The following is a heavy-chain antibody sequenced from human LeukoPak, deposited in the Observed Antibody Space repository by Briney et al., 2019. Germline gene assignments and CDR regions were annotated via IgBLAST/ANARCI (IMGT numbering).Heavy chain of an antibody. CDR2: INPHSGGT. Sequence: ASVKVSCKASGYTFNGYFMHWVRQAPGQGLEWMGRINPHSGGTNYAQKFQGRVTMTRDTSINTAYMELSSLRSEDTAVYYCAREGTTQNWFDPWGQGTLVTVSS. J-gene: IGHJ5*02. CDR3: AREGTTQNWFDP. D-gene: IGHD2-15*01. V-gene: IGHV1-2*06. CDR1: GYTFNGYF.